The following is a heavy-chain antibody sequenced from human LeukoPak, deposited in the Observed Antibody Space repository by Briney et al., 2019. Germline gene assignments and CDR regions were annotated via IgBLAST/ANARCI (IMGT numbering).Heavy chain of an antibody. D-gene: IGHD2-15*01. CDR1: GFTFSGYY. J-gene: IGHJ4*02. Sequence: ASVKVSCKAYGFTFSGYYIHWVRQAPGQGLEWMGWINPNSGDTNYAQKFQGRVTMTSDTSITTVHMELSSLTSDDTAIYYCARGSSGDYWGQGTLVTVSS. CDR3: ARGSSGDY. V-gene: IGHV1-2*02. CDR2: INPNSGDT.